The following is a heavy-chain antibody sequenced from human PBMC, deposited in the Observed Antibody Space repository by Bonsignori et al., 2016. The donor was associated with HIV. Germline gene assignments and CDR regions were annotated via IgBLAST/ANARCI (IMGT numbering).Heavy chain of an antibody. CDR3: SRGGRWEGSYFDY. Sequence: WIRQPPGKGLEWVGFIRSKAYGGTTEYAASVKGRFTISRDDSKSIAYLQMKSLKTEDTAVYYCSRGGRWEGSYFDYWGQGMQVTVSS. D-gene: IGHD1-26*01. CDR2: IRSKAYGGTT. V-gene: IGHV3-49*02. J-gene: IGHJ4*02.